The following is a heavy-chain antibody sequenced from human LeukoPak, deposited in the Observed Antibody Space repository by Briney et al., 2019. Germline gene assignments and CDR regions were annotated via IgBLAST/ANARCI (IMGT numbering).Heavy chain of an antibody. Sequence: PSETLSLTCSVSGGSISSNSYYWGWIRQPPGKGLEWIGSFYYSGNTNYNPSLKSRVTISVDTSKNQFSLKLSSVTAADTAVYYCARGRGLQDAFDIWGQGTMVTVSS. J-gene: IGHJ3*02. CDR3: ARGRGLQDAFDI. CDR1: GGSISSNSYY. D-gene: IGHD3-10*01. V-gene: IGHV4-39*07. CDR2: FYYSGNT.